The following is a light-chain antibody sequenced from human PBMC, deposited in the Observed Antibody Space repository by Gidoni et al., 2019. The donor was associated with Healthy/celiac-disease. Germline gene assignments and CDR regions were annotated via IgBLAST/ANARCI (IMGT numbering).Light chain of an antibody. V-gene: IGKV1-13*02. CDR1: QGISSA. CDR2: DAS. CDR3: QQFNSYPPT. Sequence: AVQLTQSPSSLSASVGDRVTITCRASQGISSALAWYQQKPGKAPKLLIYDASSLESGVPSRFTGSGSGKDFTLTISSLQPEDFATYYGQQFNSYPPTFGQGTRLEIK. J-gene: IGKJ5*01.